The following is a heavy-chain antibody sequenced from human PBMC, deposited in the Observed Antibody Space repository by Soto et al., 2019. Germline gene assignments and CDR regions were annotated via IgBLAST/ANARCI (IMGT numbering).Heavy chain of an antibody. CDR1: GYTFSNYG. V-gene: IGHV1-18*01. CDR3: ARVVPGAEAWFGP. J-gene: IGHJ5*02. CDR2: SSLYSDGA. D-gene: IGHD2-2*01. Sequence: QVQLVQSGGEVKRPGASVKVSCKTSGYTFSNYGITWVRQAPGQPLEWLGRSSLYSDGANYAQKFPGRVSMTTDTSTTTAYMELRSLRSDATAVYYCARVVPGAEAWFGPWGQGTLVTVSS.